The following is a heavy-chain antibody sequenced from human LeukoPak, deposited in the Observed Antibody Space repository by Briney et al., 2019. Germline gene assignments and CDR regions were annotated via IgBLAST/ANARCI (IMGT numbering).Heavy chain of an antibody. V-gene: IGHV3-30*18. CDR2: ISYDGSNK. CDR1: GFTFSSYG. Sequence: GGSLRLSCAASGFTFSSYGMHWVRQAPGKGLEWVAVISYDGSNKYYADSVKGRFTISRDNSKNTLYLQMNSLRAEDTAVYFCAKDRARVRDYYFDYWGQGTLVTVSS. CDR3: AKDRARVRDYYFDY. D-gene: IGHD3-10*01. J-gene: IGHJ4*02.